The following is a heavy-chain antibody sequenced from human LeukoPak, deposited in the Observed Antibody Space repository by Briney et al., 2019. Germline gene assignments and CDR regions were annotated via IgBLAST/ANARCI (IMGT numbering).Heavy chain of an antibody. V-gene: IGHV4-34*01. CDR2: INHSGST. CDR1: GGSLSGYY. J-gene: IGHJ4*02. Sequence: SETLSLTCAVYGGSLSGYYWSWIRQPPGKGLEWIGEINHSGSTNYNPSLKSRVTISVDTSKNQFSLKLSSVTAAATAVYYCARARWNYYFDYWGQGTLVTVSS. D-gene: IGHD1-7*01. CDR3: ARARWNYYFDY.